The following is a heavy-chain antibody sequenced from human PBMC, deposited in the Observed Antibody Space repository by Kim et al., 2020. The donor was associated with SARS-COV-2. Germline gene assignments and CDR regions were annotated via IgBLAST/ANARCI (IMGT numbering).Heavy chain of an antibody. CDR3: AKNLVRGVIYYYYGMDV. V-gene: IGHV3-23*01. Sequence: GGSLRLSCAASGFTFSSYAMSWVRQAPGKGLEWVSAISGSGGSTYYADSVKGRFTISRDNSKNTLYLQMNSLRAEDTAVYYCAKNLVRGVIYYYYGMDVWGQGTTVTVSS. CDR2: ISGSGGST. D-gene: IGHD3-10*01. J-gene: IGHJ6*02. CDR1: GFTFSSYA.